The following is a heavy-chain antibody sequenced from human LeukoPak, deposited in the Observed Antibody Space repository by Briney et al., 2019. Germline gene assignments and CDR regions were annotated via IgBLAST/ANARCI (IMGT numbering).Heavy chain of an antibody. CDR2: NNHKGST. Sequence: SETPSPPRGVSGMFLRDYFLNWIRQSPRKGLGWIGENNHKGSTDYNPSLKSRVTISIDTSKDQFSLELRSVTAADTAIYYCARRALDYDDVAYFYARCSDVWGQGIQVTVSA. CDR3: ARRALDYDDVAYFYARCSDV. CDR1: GMFLRDYF. D-gene: IGHD4-17*01. V-gene: IGHV4-34*01. J-gene: IGHJ4*02.